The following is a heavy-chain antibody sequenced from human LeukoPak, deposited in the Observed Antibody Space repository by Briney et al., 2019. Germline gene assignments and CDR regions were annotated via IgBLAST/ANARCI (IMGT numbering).Heavy chain of an antibody. J-gene: IGHJ4*02. Sequence: ASETLSLTCAVYGGSFSDSSWSWIRQSPGKGLEWIGEINHSGSTNYNPSLKSRVAISVDTSKNQFSLKLSSVTAADTAVYYCARVYSGSYGYWGQGTPVTVSS. V-gene: IGHV4-34*01. CDR1: GGSFSDSS. CDR2: INHSGST. CDR3: ARVYSGSYGY. D-gene: IGHD1-26*01.